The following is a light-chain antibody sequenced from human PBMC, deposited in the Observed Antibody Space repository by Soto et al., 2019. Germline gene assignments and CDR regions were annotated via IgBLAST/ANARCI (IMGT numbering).Light chain of an antibody. Sequence: DIVMTQSPDSLAVSLGERATINCKSSQSVLYSSNNKNYLAWYQQKPGQPPKLLIYWASTRESGVPDRFSGSGSGTAFTLTISSLQAEDVAVYYYQQYYSTPHTFGQGTKLEIK. J-gene: IGKJ2*01. CDR3: QQYYSTPHT. V-gene: IGKV4-1*01. CDR1: QSVLYSSNNKNY. CDR2: WAS.